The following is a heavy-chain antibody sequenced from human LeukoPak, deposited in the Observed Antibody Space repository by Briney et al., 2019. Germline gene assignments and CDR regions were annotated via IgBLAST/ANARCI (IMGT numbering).Heavy chain of an antibody. CDR3: ARDQYSSGWYYSGFDP. D-gene: IGHD6-19*01. V-gene: IGHV1-69*04. Sequence: ASVTVSCKASGGTFSSYAISWVRQPRGQGLEWMGRIIPILGIANYAQKFQGRVTITADKSTSTAYMELSSLRSEDTAVYYCARDQYSSGWYYSGFDPWGQGTLVTVSS. CDR1: GGTFSSYA. CDR2: IIPILGIA. J-gene: IGHJ5*02.